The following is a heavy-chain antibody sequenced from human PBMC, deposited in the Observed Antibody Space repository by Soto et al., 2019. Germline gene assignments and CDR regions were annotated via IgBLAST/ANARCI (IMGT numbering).Heavy chain of an antibody. CDR3: TRDAPGERPYYFYYYGMDV. CDR1: GLSVSTNF. V-gene: IGHV3-53*01. CDR2: IYSGGKT. J-gene: IGHJ6*02. Sequence: GESLKISCAASGLSVSTNFMSWVRQAPGKGLEWLAVIYSGGKTFYADSVKGRFTISKDNSKNTLSLQMNSLRAEDTAVYYCTRDAPGERPYYFYYYGMDVWGQGTTVTV.